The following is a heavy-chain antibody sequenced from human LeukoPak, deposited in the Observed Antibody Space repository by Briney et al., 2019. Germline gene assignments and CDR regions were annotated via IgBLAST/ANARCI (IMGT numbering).Heavy chain of an antibody. D-gene: IGHD3-10*01. CDR2: IQYSGST. J-gene: IGHJ4*02. Sequence: SETLSLTCTVSGGSISSDYWSWIRQPPGKGLEWIGYIQYSGSTNYNPSLKSRVTILVDTSKNQISLKLSSVTAADTAVYYCARSYYGSGSYYENSDYWGQGTLVTVSS. V-gene: IGHV4-59*01. CDR3: ARSYYGSGSYYENSDY. CDR1: GGSISSDY.